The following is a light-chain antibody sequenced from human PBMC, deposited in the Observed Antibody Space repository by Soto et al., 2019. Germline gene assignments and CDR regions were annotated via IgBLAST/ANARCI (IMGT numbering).Light chain of an antibody. CDR3: QQGNRPPLT. CDR2: TAS. Sequence: DIQMTQSPSSVSASVGDRVTITCRASQDSDSRLAWYQQRPGKAPKLLIYTASSLQSGVPSRFSGGGYGTDFTLTINILQPEDFATYYCQQGNRPPLTFGGGPKVEIK. CDR1: QDSDSR. V-gene: IGKV1D-12*01. J-gene: IGKJ4*01.